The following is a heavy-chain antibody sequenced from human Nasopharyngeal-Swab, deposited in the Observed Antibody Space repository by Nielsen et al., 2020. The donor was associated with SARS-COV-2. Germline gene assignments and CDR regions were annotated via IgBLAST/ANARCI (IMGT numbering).Heavy chain of an antibody. CDR1: GGTFSSYA. D-gene: IGHD3-22*01. CDR3: ASFPYDSSGSYYYYGMDV. CDR2: IIPIFGTA. V-gene: IGHV1-69*13. Sequence: SVKVSCKASGGTFSSYAISWVRQAPGQGLEWMGGIIPIFGTANYAQKFQGRVTITADESTSTAYMELSSLRSEDTAAYYCASFPYDSSGSYYYYGMDVWGQGTTVTVSS. J-gene: IGHJ6*02.